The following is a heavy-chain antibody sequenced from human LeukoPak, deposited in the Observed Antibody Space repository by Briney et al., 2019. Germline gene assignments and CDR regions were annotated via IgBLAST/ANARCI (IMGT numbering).Heavy chain of an antibody. Sequence: PGGSLRLSCAASGFTFSTYVMSWVRQAPGKGLEWVSDISDGGGSTSYADSVKGRLTISRDNSKNTLSLQMNSLRVGDTAVYYCARGAGYGTYGYWGQGTLVTVSS. CDR2: ISDGGGST. CDR3: ARGAGYGTYGY. CDR1: GFTFSTYV. V-gene: IGHV3-23*01. J-gene: IGHJ4*02. D-gene: IGHD2-15*01.